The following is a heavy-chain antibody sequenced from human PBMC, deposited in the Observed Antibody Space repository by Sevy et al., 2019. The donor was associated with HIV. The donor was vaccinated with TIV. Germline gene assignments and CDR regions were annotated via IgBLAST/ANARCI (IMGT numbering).Heavy chain of an antibody. CDR2: IYYSGST. J-gene: IGHJ5*02. CDR3: ARGDVWGSYRP. V-gene: IGHV4-31*03. CDR1: GASISSGGYY. Sequence: SETLSLTCTVSGASISSGGYYWSWIRQHPGKGLEWIGYIYYSGSTYYNPSLKSRVTISVDTSKNQFSLKLGSVTAADTAVYYCARGDVWGSYRPWGQGTLVTVSS. D-gene: IGHD3-16*02.